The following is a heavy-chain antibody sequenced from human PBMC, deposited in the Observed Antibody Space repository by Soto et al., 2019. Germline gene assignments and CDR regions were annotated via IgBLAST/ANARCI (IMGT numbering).Heavy chain of an antibody. CDR2: IYSSGST. D-gene: IGHD3-22*01. CDR3: ARSYDSSGYYYYAMDV. CDR1: GGSVSSGNYY. J-gene: IGHJ6*02. Sequence: SETLSLTCTVSGGSVSSGNYYWNWIRQPPGKGLEWVGYIYSSGSTKYTPSLKSRVTISVDTSRTQFSLNLRSVTAADTAVYYCARSYDSSGYYYYAMDVWGQGTTVTAP. V-gene: IGHV4-61*01.